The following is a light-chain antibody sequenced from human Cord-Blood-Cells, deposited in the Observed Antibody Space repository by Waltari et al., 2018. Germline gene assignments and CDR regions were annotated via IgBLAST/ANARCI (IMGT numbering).Light chain of an antibody. CDR1: SSNLAINY. J-gene: IGLJ2*01. CDR2: RNN. CDR3: AAWDDSLSVGV. Sequence: QSVLTHPPSASGSPGQRFTISCSGSSSNLAINYVYWYQQLPGTAPNLLSYRNNRRTSGVHDRFSGSKSGTSASLAISGLRSEDEADYYCAAWDDSLSVGVFGGGTKLTVL. V-gene: IGLV1-47*01.